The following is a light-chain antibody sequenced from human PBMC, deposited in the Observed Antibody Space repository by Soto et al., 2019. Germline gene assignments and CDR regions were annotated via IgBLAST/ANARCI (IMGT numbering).Light chain of an antibody. CDR2: GAS. CDR3: LQCYMGWT. Sequence: ETVMTQSPVALSVSPGERATLSCRARQNVRKNLAWYQQKPGQAPRLLIYGASTRATGIPARFSGDGSGTEFTLTIDSLQSEDFVVYYCLQCYMGWTFGQGTKVDI. V-gene: IGKV3-15*01. CDR1: QNVRKN. J-gene: IGKJ1*01.